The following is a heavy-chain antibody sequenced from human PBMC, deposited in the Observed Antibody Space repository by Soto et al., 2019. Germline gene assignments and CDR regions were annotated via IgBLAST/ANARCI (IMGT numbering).Heavy chain of an antibody. CDR1: GGSISSSSYY. Sequence: SETLSLTCTVSGGSISSSSYYWGWIRQPPGKGLEWIGSIYYSGSTYYNPSLKSRVTISVDTSKNQFSLKLSSVTAADTAVYYCARRFDSYGDYFDYWGQGTLVTVS. CDR2: IYYSGST. D-gene: IGHD5-18*01. CDR3: ARRFDSYGDYFDY. V-gene: IGHV4-39*01. J-gene: IGHJ4*02.